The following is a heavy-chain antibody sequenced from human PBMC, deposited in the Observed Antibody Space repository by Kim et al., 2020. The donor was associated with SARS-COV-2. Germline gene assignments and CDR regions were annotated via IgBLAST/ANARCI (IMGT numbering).Heavy chain of an antibody. Sequence: GESLKISCKGYGYSFASYWIGWGRQMPGKGLEWMGVIYPGDSDTRYSPSFQGHVTISVDKSIGTAYLQWSSLKASDSAMYYCARQRVSLNIVSTSGFDLWGQGTRVTVSS. CDR1: GYSFASYW. D-gene: IGHD5-12*01. CDR3: ARQRVSLNIVSTSGFDL. J-gene: IGHJ4*02. V-gene: IGHV5-51*01. CDR2: IYPGDSDT.